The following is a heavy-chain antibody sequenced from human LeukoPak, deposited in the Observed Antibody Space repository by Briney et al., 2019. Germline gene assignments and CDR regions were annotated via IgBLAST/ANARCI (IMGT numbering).Heavy chain of an antibody. CDR1: GFTFSSYG. D-gene: IGHD5/OR15-5a*01. CDR3: ARDFSLRLFDY. V-gene: IGHV3-33*01. Sequence: GRSLRLSCAASGFTFSSYGFHWVRQAPGKGLEWVAVIWSDGSYKYYADSVKGRFTISRDDSKNTLYLQMNSLRAEDTAVYYCARDFSLRLFDYWGQGTLVTVFS. CDR2: IWSDGSYK. J-gene: IGHJ4*02.